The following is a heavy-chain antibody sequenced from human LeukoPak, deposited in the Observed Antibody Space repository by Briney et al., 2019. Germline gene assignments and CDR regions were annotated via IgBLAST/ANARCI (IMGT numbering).Heavy chain of an antibody. D-gene: IGHD3-10*01. Sequence: SETLSLTCTVSGGSISSSSYYWGWIRQPPGKGLEWIGSIYYSGSTYYNPSLKSRVTISVDTSNNQFSLKLTSVTAADTAVYYCARSGTYYNNWFDPWGQGTLVTVSS. CDR3: ARSGTYYNNWFDP. CDR2: IYYSGST. V-gene: IGHV4-39*01. J-gene: IGHJ5*02. CDR1: GGSISSSSYY.